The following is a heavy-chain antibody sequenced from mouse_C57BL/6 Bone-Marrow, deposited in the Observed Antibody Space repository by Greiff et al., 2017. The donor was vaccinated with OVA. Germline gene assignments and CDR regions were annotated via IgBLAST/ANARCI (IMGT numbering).Heavy chain of an antibody. Sequence: EVKVVESGGGLVKPGGSLKLSCAASGFTFSSYAMSWVRQTPEKRLEWVATISDGGSYTYSPDNVKGRFTISRDNAKNNLYLQMSHLKSEDTAMYYGARERAGLYGSSAWFAYWGQGTLVTVSA. D-gene: IGHD1-1*01. CDR3: ARERAGLYGSSAWFAY. CDR2: ISDGGSYT. V-gene: IGHV5-4*01. J-gene: IGHJ3*01. CDR1: GFTFSSYA.